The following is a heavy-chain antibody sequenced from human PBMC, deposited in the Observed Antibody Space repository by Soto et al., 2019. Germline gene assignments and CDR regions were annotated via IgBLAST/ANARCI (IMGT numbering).Heavy chain of an antibody. D-gene: IGHD3-10*01. V-gene: IGHV4-59*01. CDR3: ARGRFGAYVDY. CDR1: GDSMRNYY. J-gene: IGHJ4*02. Sequence: QVQLQESGPGLVKPSETLSLTCTVSGDSMRNYYWSWIRQPPGKGLEWIAYIEYTGRTEVKPSLQSPVKILIDTSKDQVSLALNSVTGADAANYYRARGRFGAYVDYWGQGTLVAVSS. CDR2: IEYTGRT.